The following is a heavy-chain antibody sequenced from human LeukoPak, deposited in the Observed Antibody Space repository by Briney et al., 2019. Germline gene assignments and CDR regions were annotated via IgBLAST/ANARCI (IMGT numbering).Heavy chain of an antibody. J-gene: IGHJ1*01. CDR2: ISYDGSNK. V-gene: IGHV3-30*18. CDR1: GFTFSSYG. Sequence: GGSLRLSCAASGFTFSSYGMHWVRQAPGKGLEWVAAISYDGSNKYYADSVKGRFTISRDNSKNTLYLQMNSLRAEDTAVYYCAKGIAVAAFQHWGQGTLVTVSS. D-gene: IGHD6-19*01. CDR3: AKGIAVAAFQH.